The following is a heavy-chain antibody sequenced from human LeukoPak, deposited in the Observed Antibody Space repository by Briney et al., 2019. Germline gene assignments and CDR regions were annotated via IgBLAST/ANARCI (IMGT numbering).Heavy chain of an antibody. D-gene: IGHD1-26*01. CDR2: ISYDGSEK. Sequence: GGSLRLSCAASGFTFSSYSMNWVRQAPGKGLEWVAVISYDGSEKKYEDSVKGRFTISRDNPKNTLSLQMNSLRPEDTAVYYCVDGIVGAPPGDYWGQGTLVTVSS. V-gene: IGHV3-30*03. J-gene: IGHJ4*02. CDR1: GFTFSSYS. CDR3: VDGIVGAPPGDY.